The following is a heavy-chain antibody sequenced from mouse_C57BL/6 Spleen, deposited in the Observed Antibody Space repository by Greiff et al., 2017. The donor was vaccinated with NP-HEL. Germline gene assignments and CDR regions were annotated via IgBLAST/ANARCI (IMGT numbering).Heavy chain of an antibody. CDR1: GYTFTSYW. CDR2: IHPNSGST. V-gene: IGHV1-64*01. J-gene: IGHJ2*01. CDR3: ARFPIYYGNYDYFDY. D-gene: IGHD2-1*01. Sequence: VQLQQPGAELVKPGASVKLSCKASGYTFTSYWMHWVKQRPGQGLEWIGMIHPNSGSTNYNEKFKSKATLTVDKSSSTAYMQLSSLTSEDSAVYYCARFPIYYGNYDYFDYWGQGTTLTVSS.